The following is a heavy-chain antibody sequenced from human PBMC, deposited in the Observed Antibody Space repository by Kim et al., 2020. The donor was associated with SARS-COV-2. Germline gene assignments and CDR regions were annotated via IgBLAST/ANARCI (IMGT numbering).Heavy chain of an antibody. CDR3: ARGSLQLVLSTPPGY. J-gene: IGHJ4*02. CDR2: IIPIFGTA. Sequence: SVKVSCKASGGTFSSYAISWVRQAPGQGLEWMGGIIPIFGTANYAQKFQGRVTITADESTSTAYMELSSLRSEDTAVYYCARGSLQLVLSTPPGYWGQGTLVTVSS. CDR1: GGTFSSYA. D-gene: IGHD6-13*01. V-gene: IGHV1-69*13.